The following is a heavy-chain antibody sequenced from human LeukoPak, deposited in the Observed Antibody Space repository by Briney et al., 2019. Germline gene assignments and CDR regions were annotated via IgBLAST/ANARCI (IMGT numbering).Heavy chain of an antibody. Sequence: GGSPRLSRAASGFTFSSYWMSWVRQAPGKGLEWVANIKQDGSEKYYVDSVKGRFTISRDNAKNLLYLQMNSLRAGDTAIYYCVRDQDEDRGSTTFDRWGQGTLVTVSS. V-gene: IGHV3-7*03. CDR3: VRDQDEDRGSTTFDR. J-gene: IGHJ4*02. CDR2: IKQDGSEK. D-gene: IGHD1-26*01. CDR1: GFTFSSYW.